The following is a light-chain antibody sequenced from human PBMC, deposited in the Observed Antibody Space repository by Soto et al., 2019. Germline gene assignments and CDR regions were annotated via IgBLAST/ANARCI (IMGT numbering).Light chain of an antibody. J-gene: IGKJ4*01. CDR1: QSVNSN. Sequence: EIVMTQSPATLSVSPGERVTLSCRASQSVNSNLAWYQQKPGQTPKLLIYVASTRATGIPARFSGSGSGTELTLTISSPQSEDFAIYYCQQYNAWPLTFGGGTKVEFK. CDR3: QQYNAWPLT. V-gene: IGKV3-15*01. CDR2: VAS.